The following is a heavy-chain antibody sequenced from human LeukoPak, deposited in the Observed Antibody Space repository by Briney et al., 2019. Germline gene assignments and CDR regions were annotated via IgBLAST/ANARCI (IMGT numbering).Heavy chain of an antibody. V-gene: IGHV3-48*02. CDR3: ARLGLGYGDYQYFYGMDV. CDR1: GFTVSSNY. Sequence: GGSLRLSCAASGFTVSSNYMSWVRQAPGKGLEWVSYISSSSSKIYYADSVKGRFTISRDKAKNSLYLQMNSLRDEDTAVYYCARLGLGYGDYQYFYGMDVWGQGTTVTVSS. J-gene: IGHJ6*02. D-gene: IGHD4-17*01. CDR2: ISSSSSKI.